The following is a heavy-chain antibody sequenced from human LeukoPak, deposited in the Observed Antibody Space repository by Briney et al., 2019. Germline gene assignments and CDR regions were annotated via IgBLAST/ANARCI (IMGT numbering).Heavy chain of an antibody. CDR1: GYTFTSYG. V-gene: IGHV1-18*01. CDR3: ARERYYDFWSGTSSFDY. CDR2: ISAYNGNT. J-gene: IGHJ4*02. D-gene: IGHD3-3*01. Sequence: ASVKVSCKASGYTFTSYGISWVRQAPGQGLEWMGWISAYNGNTNYAQKLQGRVTMTTDTSTSTAYMELRSLRSDDTAAYYCARERYYDFWSGTSSFDYWGQGTLVTVSS.